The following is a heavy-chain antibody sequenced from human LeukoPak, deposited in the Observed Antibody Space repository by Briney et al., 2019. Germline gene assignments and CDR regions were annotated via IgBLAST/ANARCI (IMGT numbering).Heavy chain of an antibody. V-gene: IGHV1-69*01. D-gene: IGHD2-2*01. CDR3: ATGYSLLRPDQLPMNY. J-gene: IGHJ4*02. CDR1: GGTFSSYA. Sequence: ASVTVSCKASGGTFSSYAISWVRQAPGQGLEWMGGIIPIFGTANYAQKFQGRVTITADESTSTAYMELSSLRSEDTAVYYRATGYSLLRPDQLPMNYWGQGTLVTVSS. CDR2: IIPIFGTA.